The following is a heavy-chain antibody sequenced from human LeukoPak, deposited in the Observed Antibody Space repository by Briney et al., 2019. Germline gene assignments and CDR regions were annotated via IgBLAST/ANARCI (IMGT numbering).Heavy chain of an antibody. Sequence: PGGSLRLSCAASGFTLSNFAMSCVRGTPGKGLEWVSGIINSGDTLYGDSVKGRFTISRDNSKNTLYLEMNSLRAEDTSIYYCAKMKGHPLPKYYMDVWGQGTTVTVSS. CDR3: AKMKGHPLPKYYMDV. D-gene: IGHD1-26*01. J-gene: IGHJ6*01. CDR2: IINSGDT. V-gene: IGHV3-23*01. CDR1: GFTLSNFA.